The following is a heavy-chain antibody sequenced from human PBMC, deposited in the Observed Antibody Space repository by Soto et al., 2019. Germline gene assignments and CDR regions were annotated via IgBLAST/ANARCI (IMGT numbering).Heavy chain of an antibody. CDR2: ISSNGGST. CDR3: ARTAYSSGWFDY. CDR1: GFTFSSYA. Sequence: EVQLVESGGGLVQPGGSLRLSCAASGFTFSSYAMHWVRQAPGKGLEYVSAISSNGGSTYYANSVKGRLTISRVNSKNTLYLQMGSLRAEDMAVYYCARTAYSSGWFDYWGQGTLVTVSS. V-gene: IGHV3-64*01. D-gene: IGHD6-19*01. J-gene: IGHJ4*02.